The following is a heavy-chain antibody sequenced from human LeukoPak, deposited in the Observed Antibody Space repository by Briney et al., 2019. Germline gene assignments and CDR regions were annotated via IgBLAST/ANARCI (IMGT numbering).Heavy chain of an antibody. J-gene: IGHJ4*02. D-gene: IGHD3-10*01. V-gene: IGHV4-59*01. CDR1: SGSISTYY. CDR2: IHYTGST. CDR3: ARGGGSFDY. Sequence: PSETLSLTCTVSSGSISTYYWSWIRQPPGKRLEWIGFIHYTGSTNYNPSLKSRVTISVDTSKSQFSLKLNSVTTADTVVYYCARGGGSFDYWGQGTLVTVSS.